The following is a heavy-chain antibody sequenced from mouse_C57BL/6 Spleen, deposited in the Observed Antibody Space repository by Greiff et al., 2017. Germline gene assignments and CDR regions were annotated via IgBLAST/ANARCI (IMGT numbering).Heavy chain of an antibody. CDR2: ISSGGSYT. J-gene: IGHJ2*01. Sequence: EVKVVESGGDLVKPGGSLKLSCAASGFTFSSYGMSWVRQTPDKRLEWVATISSGGSYTYYPDSVKGRFTFSRDNDKNTLYLQMSSLKSEDTAMYYCARQIYDGYYGMDYWGQGTTLTVSS. CDR3: ARQIYDGYYGMDY. V-gene: IGHV5-6*01. CDR1: GFTFSSYG. D-gene: IGHD2-3*01.